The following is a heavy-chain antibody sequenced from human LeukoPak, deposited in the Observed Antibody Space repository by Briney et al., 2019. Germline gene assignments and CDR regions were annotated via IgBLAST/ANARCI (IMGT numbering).Heavy chain of an antibody. Sequence: PSETLSLTCTVSGGSISSYYWSWIRQPPGKGLEWIGYIYYSGSPNYNPSLKSRVTISVDTSKNQFSLKLSSVTAADTAVYYCARAAAWSENYYWYFDLWGRGTLVTVSS. J-gene: IGHJ2*01. CDR1: GGSISSYY. D-gene: IGHD1-7*01. CDR2: IYYSGSP. CDR3: ARAAAWSENYYWYFDL. V-gene: IGHV4-59*01.